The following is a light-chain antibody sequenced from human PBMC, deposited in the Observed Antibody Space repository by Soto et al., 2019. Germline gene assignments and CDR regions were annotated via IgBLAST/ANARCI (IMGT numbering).Light chain of an antibody. Sequence: DIQMTQSPSTLSGSVGDRVTITCRASQTIISWLAWYQQKPEKAPKLQIYKAFNLKIGVPSRFSGSGSGTEFTLTISSLQPDDFATDYYQHYNSYSAAFGQGIKVELK. CDR3: QHYNSYSAA. CDR1: QTIISW. CDR2: KAF. V-gene: IGKV1-5*03. J-gene: IGKJ1*01.